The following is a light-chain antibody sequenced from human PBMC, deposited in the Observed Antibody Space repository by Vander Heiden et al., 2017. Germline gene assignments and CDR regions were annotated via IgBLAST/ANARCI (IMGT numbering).Light chain of an antibody. V-gene: IGKV2-28*01. CDR2: LGS. Sequence: DIVMTHSPLSLPVTPGEPASISCSSSQSLLHSNGYNYLDWYLQKPGQSPQLLIYLGSNRASGVPDRFSGSGSGTDFTLKISRVEAEDVGVYYCMQALQTLWTFGQGTKVEIK. CDR3: MQALQTLWT. J-gene: IGKJ1*01. CDR1: QSLLHSNGYNY.